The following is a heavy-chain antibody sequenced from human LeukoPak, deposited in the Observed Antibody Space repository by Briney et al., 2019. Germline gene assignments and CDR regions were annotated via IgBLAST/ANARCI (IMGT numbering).Heavy chain of an antibody. J-gene: IGHJ4*02. CDR3: ARLDGYSSSSGGGGY. CDR1: GGSFSGYY. D-gene: IGHD6-13*01. CDR2: INHSGST. V-gene: IGHV4-34*01. Sequence: TSENLSLTCAVYGGSFSGYYWSWIRQPPGKGLEWIGEINHSGSTNYNPSLKSRVTISVDTSKNQFSLKLSSVTAADTAVYYCARLDGYSSSSGGGGYWGQGTLVTVSS.